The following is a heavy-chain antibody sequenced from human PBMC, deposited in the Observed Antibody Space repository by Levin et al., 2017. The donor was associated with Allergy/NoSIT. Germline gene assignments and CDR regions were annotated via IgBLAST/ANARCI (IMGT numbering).Heavy chain of an antibody. CDR2: IYHSGRT. J-gene: IGHJ4*02. D-gene: IGHD3-16*01. CDR3: ARDIWASDYSSRYFDY. Sequence: ASETLSLTCAVSGGSISSSNWWSWVRQPPGKGLEWIGEIYHSGRTNHNPSLKSRVTISVDKSKNQFSLKLSSVTAADTAVYYCARDIWASDYSSRYFDYWGQGTLVTVSS. V-gene: IGHV4-4*02. CDR1: GGSISSSNW.